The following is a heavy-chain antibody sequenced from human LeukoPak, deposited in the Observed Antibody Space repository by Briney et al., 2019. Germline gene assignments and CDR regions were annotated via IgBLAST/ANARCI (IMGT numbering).Heavy chain of an antibody. CDR3: ARVTGGHGMDV. J-gene: IGHJ6*02. V-gene: IGHV4-59*01. CDR2: IYYSGST. CDR1: GGSISSYY. D-gene: IGHD1-20*01. Sequence: SETLSLTCTVSGGSISSYYWSWIRQPPGKGLEWIGYIYYSGSTNYNPSLKSRVTISVDTSKNQFSLKLSSVTAADTAVYYCARVTGGHGMDVWGQGTTVTVSS.